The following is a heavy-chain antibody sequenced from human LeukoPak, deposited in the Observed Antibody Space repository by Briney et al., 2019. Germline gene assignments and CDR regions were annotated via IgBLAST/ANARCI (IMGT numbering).Heavy chain of an antibody. Sequence: QPGGSLRLSCAASGFTFSSYAMHWVRQAPGKGLEWVAVISYDGSNKYYADSVKGRFTISRDNSKNTLYLQMNSLRAEDTAVYYCARDKNGYSYPVFDYWGQGTLVTVSS. CDR2: ISYDGSNK. CDR3: ARDKNGYSYPVFDY. CDR1: GFTFSSYA. V-gene: IGHV3-30-3*01. D-gene: IGHD5-24*01. J-gene: IGHJ4*02.